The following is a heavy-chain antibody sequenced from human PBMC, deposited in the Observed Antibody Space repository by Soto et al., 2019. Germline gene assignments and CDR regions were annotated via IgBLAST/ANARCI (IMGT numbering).Heavy chain of an antibody. J-gene: IGHJ4*02. V-gene: IGHV1-69*13. CDR3: ARGAQMATMPFDY. D-gene: IGHD5-12*01. CDR1: GGTFSSYA. CDR2: IIPIFGTA. Sequence: ASVKVSCKASGGTFSSYAISWVREAPGQGLEWMGGIIPIFGTANYAQKFQGRVTITADESTSTAYMELSSLRSEDTAVYYCARGAQMATMPFDYWGQGTLVTVS.